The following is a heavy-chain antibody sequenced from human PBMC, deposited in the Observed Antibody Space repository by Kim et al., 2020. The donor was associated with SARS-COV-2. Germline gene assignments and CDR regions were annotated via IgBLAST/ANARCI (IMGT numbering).Heavy chain of an antibody. CDR2: IYSGGST. CDR3: ARDRGGTRAVFDY. D-gene: IGHD3-10*01. V-gene: IGHV3-53*01. Sequence: GGSLRLSCAASGFTVSGNYMSWVRQAPGKGLEWVSVIYSGGSTFYADSVKGRFTISRDNSKNTVYLQMNSLRVEDTAVYFCARDRGGTRAVFDYWGQGTLVTVSS. CDR1: GFTVSGNY. J-gene: IGHJ4*02.